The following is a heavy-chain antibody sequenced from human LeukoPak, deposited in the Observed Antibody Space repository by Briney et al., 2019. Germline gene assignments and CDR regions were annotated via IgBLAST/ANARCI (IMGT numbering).Heavy chain of an antibody. D-gene: IGHD3-22*01. V-gene: IGHV3-30*01. CDR3: FTGNAYYYDS. CDR2: TSPDGNEK. CDR1: GFTFSRYA. J-gene: IGHJ5*01. Sequence: GGSLRLSCAASGFTFSRYAMHWVRQAPGKGLEWVAVTSPDGNEKYYADSVKGRFTISRDNSKNTVFLQMNSLSTEDTAVYSCFTGNAYYYDSWGQGTLVTVSS.